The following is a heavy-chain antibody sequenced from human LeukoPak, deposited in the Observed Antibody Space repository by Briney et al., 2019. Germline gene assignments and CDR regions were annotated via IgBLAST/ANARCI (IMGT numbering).Heavy chain of an antibody. Sequence: GGSLRLSCAASGFTVSSNYMSWVRQAPGKGLEWVSVIYSGGSTYYADSVKGRFTISRDNSKNTLYLQMNSLRAEDTAVYYCARAPGIAVAGHPYYYYYYGMDVWGQGTTVTVSS. V-gene: IGHV3-66*01. CDR1: GFTVSSNY. CDR3: ARAPGIAVAGHPYYYYYYGMDV. J-gene: IGHJ6*02. D-gene: IGHD6-19*01. CDR2: IYSGGST.